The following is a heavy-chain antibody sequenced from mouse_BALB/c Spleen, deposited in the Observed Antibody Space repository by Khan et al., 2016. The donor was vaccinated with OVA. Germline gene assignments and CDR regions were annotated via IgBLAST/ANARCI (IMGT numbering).Heavy chain of an antibody. D-gene: IGHD1-1*01. Sequence: EVQLQESGPGLVKPSQSLSLTCTVTGYSITSDYAWNWIRQLPGNKLEWMVFISYSGTTNYNPSLKSRISLTRDTSKNHFFLQLNSVATEDTDTYYCARVYGGDFDYWGQGTTLTVSS. J-gene: IGHJ2*01. V-gene: IGHV3-2*02. CDR1: GYSITSDYA. CDR2: ISYSGTT. CDR3: ARVYGGDFDY.